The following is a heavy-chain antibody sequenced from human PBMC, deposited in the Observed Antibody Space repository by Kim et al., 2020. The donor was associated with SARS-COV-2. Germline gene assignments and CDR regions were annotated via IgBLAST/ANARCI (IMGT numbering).Heavy chain of an antibody. V-gene: IGHV5-10-1*01. CDR1: GYSFTSYW. J-gene: IGHJ6*02. D-gene: IGHD4-17*01. CDR2: IDPSDSYT. Sequence: GESLKISCKGSGYSFTSYWISWVRQMPGKGLEWMGRIDPSDSYTNYSPSFQGHVTISADKSISTAYLQWSSLKASDTAMYYCARFDYGDYYYYGMDVWGQGTTVTVSS. CDR3: ARFDYGDYYYYGMDV.